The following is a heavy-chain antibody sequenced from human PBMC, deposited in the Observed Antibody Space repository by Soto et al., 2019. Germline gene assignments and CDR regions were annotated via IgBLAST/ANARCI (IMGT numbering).Heavy chain of an antibody. CDR3: ARRPLYYYDSSGNFDY. Sequence: QVQLGQSGAEVKKPGSSVKVSCKASGGTFSSYTISWVRQAPGQGLEWMGRIIPILGIANYAQKFQGRVTITADKSTSTAYMELSSLRSEDTAVYYCARRPLYYYDSSGNFDYWGQGTLVTVSS. CDR1: GGTFSSYT. D-gene: IGHD3-22*01. CDR2: IIPILGIA. J-gene: IGHJ4*02. V-gene: IGHV1-69*02.